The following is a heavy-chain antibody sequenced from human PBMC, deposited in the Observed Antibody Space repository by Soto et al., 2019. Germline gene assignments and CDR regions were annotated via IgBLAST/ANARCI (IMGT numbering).Heavy chain of an antibody. CDR1: GFTFSSYS. Sequence: GGSLRLSCAASGFTFSSYSMNWVRQAPGKGLEWVSSISSSSSYIYYADSVKGRFTISRDNAKNSLYLQMNSLRAEDTAVYYCARGTRTALFDPWGQGTLVTVSS. J-gene: IGHJ5*02. V-gene: IGHV3-21*01. CDR3: ARGTRTALFDP. CDR2: ISSSSSYI.